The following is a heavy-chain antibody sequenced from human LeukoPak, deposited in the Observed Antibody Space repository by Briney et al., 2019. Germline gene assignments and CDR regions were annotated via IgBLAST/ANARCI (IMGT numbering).Heavy chain of an antibody. V-gene: IGHV1-24*01. J-gene: IGHJ4*02. CDR3: ATGDSSSRDVLFDY. D-gene: IGHD6-13*01. Sequence: ASVKVSCKASGYTFSDYYIHWVRQAPGKGLEWMGGFDPEDGETIYAQKFQGRVTMTEDTSTDTAYMELSSLRSEDTAVYYCATGDSSSRDVLFDYWGQGTLVTVSS. CDR2: FDPEDGET. CDR1: GYTFSDYY.